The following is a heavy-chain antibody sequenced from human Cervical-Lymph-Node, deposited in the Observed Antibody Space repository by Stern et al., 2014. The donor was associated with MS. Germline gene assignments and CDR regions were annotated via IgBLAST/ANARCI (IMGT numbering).Heavy chain of an antibody. CDR3: ARDTVMLLWVAWFDP. V-gene: IGHV1-18*04. D-gene: IGHD3-10*01. Sequence: VQLVESGAEVKKTGASVKVSCKASGYTFTSYGISWVRQATGQGLEWMGWISPDNGTTHYAQSFQGRVNMTNETYTNTDYMARRSLHSADTAVYYCARDTVMLLWVAWFDPCAQGTLVPVSS. J-gene: IGHJ5*02. CDR1: GYTFTSYG. CDR2: ISPDNGTT.